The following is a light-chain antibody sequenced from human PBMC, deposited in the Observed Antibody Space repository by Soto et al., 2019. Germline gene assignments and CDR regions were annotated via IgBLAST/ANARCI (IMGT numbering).Light chain of an antibody. V-gene: IGKV1-8*01. J-gene: IGKJ4*01. CDR2: AAS. CDR1: QHISSY. Sequence: AIRMTQSPASFSASTGDRVTITCRASQHISSYLAWYQQKPGTAPNLLIYAASTLQSGVPSRFSGSGFGTDFTLTISCLQSEDFATYYCQQYYSYPPTFGGGTKVEIK. CDR3: QQYYSYPPT.